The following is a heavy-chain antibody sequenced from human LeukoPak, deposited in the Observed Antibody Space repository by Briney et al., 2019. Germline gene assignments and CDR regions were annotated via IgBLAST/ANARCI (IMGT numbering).Heavy chain of an antibody. J-gene: IGHJ6*03. D-gene: IGHD6-6*01. CDR2: IDTSGST. CDR3: ARHARFEYSTSRDYYFYFMDV. Sequence: SETLSLTCTVSGASISGYYWSWIRQPPEKGLEWIGYIDTSGSTNYNPSLQSRVTISVDTSNNQFSLNLSSVTASDTAVYYCARHARFEYSTSRDYYFYFMDVWGKGTTVTVSS. V-gene: IGHV4-4*09. CDR1: GASISGYY.